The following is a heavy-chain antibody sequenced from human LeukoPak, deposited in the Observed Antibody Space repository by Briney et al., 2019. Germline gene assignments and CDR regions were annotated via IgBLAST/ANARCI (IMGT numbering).Heavy chain of an antibody. CDR2: ISHSGST. J-gene: IGHJ4*02. CDR1: GYSISSGYF. D-gene: IGHD1-1*01. V-gene: IGHV4-38-2*02. Sequence: SETLSLTCTVSGYSISSGYFWGWIRPPPGKGLERVGSISHSGSTYYNPSLKSRVTISGDTSKNHFSLKLSSVTAPDTAVYYCARLEEGTPDYWGQGTLVTVSS. CDR3: ARLEEGTPDY.